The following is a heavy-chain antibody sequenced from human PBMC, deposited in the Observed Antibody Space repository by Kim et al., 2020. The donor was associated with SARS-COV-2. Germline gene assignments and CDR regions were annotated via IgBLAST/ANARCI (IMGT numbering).Heavy chain of an antibody. CDR2: INHSGST. CDR1: GGSFSGYY. D-gene: IGHD6-13*01. J-gene: IGHJ4*02. Sequence: GSLSLTCAVYGGSFSGYYWSWIRQPPGKGLEWIGEINHSGSTNYNPSLKSRVTISVDTSKNQFSLKLSSVTAADTAVYYCARGGGSSSWYGFYYFDYWGQGTLVTVSS. CDR3: ARGGGSSSWYGFYYFDY. V-gene: IGHV4-34*01.